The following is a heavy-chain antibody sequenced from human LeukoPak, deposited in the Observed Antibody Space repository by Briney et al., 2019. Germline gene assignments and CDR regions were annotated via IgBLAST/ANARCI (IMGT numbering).Heavy chain of an antibody. CDR1: GGTFSSYA. CDR3: ARVEYCSGGSCYSRDNWFDP. D-gene: IGHD2-15*01. CDR2: IIPIFGTA. Sequence: GASVKVSCKASGGTFSSYAISWVRQAPGQGLEWMGGIIPIFGTANYAQKFQGRVTITADKSTSTAYMELSSLRSEDTAVYYCARVEYCSGGSCYSRDNWFDPWGQGTLVTVSS. J-gene: IGHJ5*02. V-gene: IGHV1-69*06.